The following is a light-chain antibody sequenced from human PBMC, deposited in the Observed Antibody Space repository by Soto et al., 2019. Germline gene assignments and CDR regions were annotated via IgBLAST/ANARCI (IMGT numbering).Light chain of an antibody. V-gene: IGLV2-23*01. J-gene: IGLJ1*01. CDR3: CSYAVSSASYV. Sequence: QSALTQPSSVSGSPGQSITISCPRTSSDVGSYNLVSWYQHHPGKAPKLMIYEGTKRPSGVSNRFSASKSGNTASLTISGLQAENEANYSCCSYAVSSASYVFGTGTKVPVL. CDR1: SSDVGSYNL. CDR2: EGT.